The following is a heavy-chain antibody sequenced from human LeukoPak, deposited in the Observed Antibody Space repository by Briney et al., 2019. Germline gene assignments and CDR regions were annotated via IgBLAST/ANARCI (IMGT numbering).Heavy chain of an antibody. CDR1: GGSISSSSYY. Sequence: NPSETLSLTCTVSGGSISSSSYYWGWIRQPPGKGLEWIGSIYYSGSTYYNPSLKSRVTISVDTSKNQFSLKLSSVTAADTAVYYCARVYDSSGYYYEDYWGQGTLVTVSS. D-gene: IGHD3-22*01. CDR2: IYYSGST. V-gene: IGHV4-39*07. CDR3: ARVYDSSGYYYEDY. J-gene: IGHJ4*02.